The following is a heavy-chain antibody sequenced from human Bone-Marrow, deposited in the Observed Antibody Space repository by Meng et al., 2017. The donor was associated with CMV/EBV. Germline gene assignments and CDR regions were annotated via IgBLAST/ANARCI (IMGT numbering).Heavy chain of an antibody. CDR2: SYWNDDK. Sequence: SGPTLVNPTQTLTLTCTFSGFSLSTSGVGVGWIRQPPGKALEWLALSYWNDDKRYSPSLKSRLTITKDTSKHQVVLTMTNVDPVDTATYYCAHRAGYSFLREEYYFDYWGQGTLVTVSS. CDR3: AHRAGYSFLREEYYFDY. D-gene: IGHD2-15*01. CDR1: GFSLSTSGVG. V-gene: IGHV2-5*01. J-gene: IGHJ4*02.